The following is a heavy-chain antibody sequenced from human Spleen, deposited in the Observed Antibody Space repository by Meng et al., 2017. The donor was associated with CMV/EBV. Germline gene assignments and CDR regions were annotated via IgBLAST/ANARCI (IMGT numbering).Heavy chain of an antibody. CDR3: AGYLNYHPRGMDV. CDR1: EFTFSNYE. D-gene: IGHD5-24*01. V-gene: IGHV3-48*03. J-gene: IGHJ6*02. Sequence: GGSLRLSCAASEFTFSNYEMNWVRQAPGKGLEWVSYISSSGSTIYYADSVMGRFTISRDNAKNSLYLQMNSLRAEDTAAYYCAGYLNYHPRGMDVWGQGTTVTVSS. CDR2: ISSSGSTI.